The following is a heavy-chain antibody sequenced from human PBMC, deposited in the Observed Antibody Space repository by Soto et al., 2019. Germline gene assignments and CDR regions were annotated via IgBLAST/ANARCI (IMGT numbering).Heavy chain of an antibody. V-gene: IGHV3-74*01. Sequence: GGSLRLSCVASGFILSNCWMYWVRQAPGMGLVWVSPINSDGSYTTYADSVKGRFTISRDNAKNTLYLQMNSLRAEDTAVYYGTTDLVTMVRGAYVWGQGTTVTVSS. CDR1: GFILSNCW. J-gene: IGHJ6*02. CDR2: INSDGSYT. CDR3: TTDLVTMVRGAYV. D-gene: IGHD3-10*01.